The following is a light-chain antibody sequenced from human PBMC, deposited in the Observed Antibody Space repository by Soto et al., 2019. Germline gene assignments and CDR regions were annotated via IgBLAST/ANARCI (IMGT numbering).Light chain of an antibody. J-gene: IGKJ1*01. V-gene: IGKV3-15*01. CDR2: GAS. Sequence: DIVMTQSPATLSVSPGERATLTCRASQSVSSNLAWYQQKPGQAPRLLIYGASTRATGIPARFSGSGSGTEFTLIVSSLQSEDFPVYYCQQQNNWPPWTFGQGTKVEIK. CDR3: QQQNNWPPWT. CDR1: QSVSSN.